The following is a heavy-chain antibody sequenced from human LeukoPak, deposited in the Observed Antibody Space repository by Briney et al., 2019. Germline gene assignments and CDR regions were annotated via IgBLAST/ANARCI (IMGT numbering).Heavy chain of an antibody. CDR3: ARGRYCSSTSCYVVPGGEPYYYYYYMDV. V-gene: IGHV1-69*04. D-gene: IGHD2-2*01. J-gene: IGHJ6*03. CDR1: GGTFSSYA. CDR2: IIPILGIA. Sequence: SVKVSCKASGGTFSSYAISWVRQAPGRGLEWMGRIIPILGIANYAQKFQGRVTITADKSTSTAYMELSSLRSEDTAVYYCARGRYCSSTSCYVVPGGEPYYYYYYMDVWGKGTTVTVSS.